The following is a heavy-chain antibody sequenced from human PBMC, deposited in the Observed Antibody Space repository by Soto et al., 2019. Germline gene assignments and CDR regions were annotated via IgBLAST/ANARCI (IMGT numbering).Heavy chain of an antibody. V-gene: IGHV6-1*01. CDR1: GDSVSSNSAA. J-gene: IGHJ5*02. D-gene: IGHD3-3*01. CDR2: TYYRSKWYN. CDR3: AREYYDFGSGYYRGADWFAP. Sequence: SQTLSLTCAISGDSVSSNSAAWNWIRQSPSRGLEWLGRTYYRSKWYNDYAVSVKSRITINPDTSKNQISLQLNSVTPEDTAVYYCAREYYDFGSGYYRGADWFAPWGKGTLVTVSS.